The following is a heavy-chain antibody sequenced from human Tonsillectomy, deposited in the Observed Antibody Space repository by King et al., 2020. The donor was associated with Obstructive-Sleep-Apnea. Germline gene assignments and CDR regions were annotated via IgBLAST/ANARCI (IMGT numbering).Heavy chain of an antibody. J-gene: IGHJ6*02. V-gene: IGHV3-21*01. D-gene: IGHD2-2*01. CDR1: GFIFSSHS. CDR2: ISSTSHYL. CDR3: ARDLKDCSTTSCYVTFEDGMDV. Sequence: VQLVESGGGLVKPGGSLRLSCAASGFIFSSHSMNWVRQAPGKGLEWVSSISSTSHYLYYSDSVKGRFTISRDNAKNSVYLQMDSLRAEDTAVYYCARDLKDCSTTSCYVTFEDGMDVWGQGTTVTVSS.